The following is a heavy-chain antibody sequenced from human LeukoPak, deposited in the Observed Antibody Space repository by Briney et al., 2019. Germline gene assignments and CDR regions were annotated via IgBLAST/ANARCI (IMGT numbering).Heavy chain of an antibody. Sequence: PSGTLCLTCTVSGFSISGFYLSWIRQPPGKGLEWIGNIYSSGSTNYNASLKSRFTISIDTSKNQLSLHLNSVTAADTAVYYWARDVVYNCSPRWSNTYDWFAPWGQGPQVTVSS. CDR3: ARDVVYNCSPRWSNTYDWFAP. V-gene: IGHV4-59*01. D-gene: IGHD1-20*01. CDR2: IYSSGST. J-gene: IGHJ5*02. CDR1: GFSISGFY.